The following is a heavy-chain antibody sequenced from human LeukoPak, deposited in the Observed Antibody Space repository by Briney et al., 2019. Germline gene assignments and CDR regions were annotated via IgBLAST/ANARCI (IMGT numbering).Heavy chain of an antibody. CDR3: ASQYSSSWYGGYWFDP. CDR1: GGTFSSYA. CDR2: IIPIFGTA. V-gene: IGHV1-69*01. D-gene: IGHD6-13*01. Sequence: SVKVSCKASGGTFSSYAISWARQAPGQGLEWMGGIIPIFGTANYAQKFQGRVTITADESTSTAYMELSSLRSEDTAVYYCASQYSSSWYGGYWFDPWRQETLVTVSS. J-gene: IGHJ5*02.